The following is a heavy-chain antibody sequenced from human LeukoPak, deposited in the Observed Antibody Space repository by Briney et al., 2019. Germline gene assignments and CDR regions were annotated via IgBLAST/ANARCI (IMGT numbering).Heavy chain of an antibody. V-gene: IGHV3-43D*03. CDR1: GFTFDDYA. CDR2: ISWDGGST. J-gene: IGHJ6*03. D-gene: IGHD6-13*01. Sequence: GGSLRLSCAASGFTFDDYAMHWVRQAPGKGLEWVSLISWDGGSTYYADSVKGRFTISRDNSKNSLYLQMNSLRAEDTALYYCAKDGSSSSWYRTYYYYYMDVWGKGTTVTVSS. CDR3: AKDGSSSSWYRTYYYYYMDV.